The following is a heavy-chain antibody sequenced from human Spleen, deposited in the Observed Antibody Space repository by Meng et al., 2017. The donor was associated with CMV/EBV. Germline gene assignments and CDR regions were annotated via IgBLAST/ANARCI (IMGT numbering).Heavy chain of an antibody. V-gene: IGHV3-74*03. CDR2: INTDGRST. Sequence: CAPPGFTFSTYWMHWCRQAPGKGPVWLSRINTDGRSTTYADSVKGRFTISRDNAENTLYLQMNSLRAEDTAVYYCARDLLTPNWFDPWGQGTLVTVSS. CDR1: GFTFSTYW. CDR3: ARDLLTPNWFDP. J-gene: IGHJ5*02.